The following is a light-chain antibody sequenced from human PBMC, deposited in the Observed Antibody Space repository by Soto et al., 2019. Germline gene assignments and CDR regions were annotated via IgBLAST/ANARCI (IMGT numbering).Light chain of an antibody. CDR3: QQYASSPFT. V-gene: IGKV3-20*01. J-gene: IGKJ2*01. CDR1: QSVSSSF. Sequence: EIVLAQSPGTLSLSLGERASLSCRASQSVSSSFLAWYQQKRGQPPRLLIYGASNRATGIPDRFSGSGSGTDFTLTISRLEPEDFAVYYCQQYASSPFTFGQGNKVDIK. CDR2: GAS.